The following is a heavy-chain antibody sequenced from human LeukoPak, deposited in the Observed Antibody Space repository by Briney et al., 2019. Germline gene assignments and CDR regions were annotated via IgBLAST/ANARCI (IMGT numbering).Heavy chain of an antibody. D-gene: IGHD2-8*01. J-gene: IGHJ2*01. V-gene: IGHV1-69*13. Sequence: SVKVSCKASGGTFSSYAISWVRQAPGQGLEWMGGIIPIFGTANYAQNFQGRVTITADESTSTAYMELSSLRSEDTAVYYCARSHCTNGVCPPAWYFDLWGRGTLVTVSS. CDR1: GGTFSSYA. CDR3: ARSHCTNGVCPPAWYFDL. CDR2: IIPIFGTA.